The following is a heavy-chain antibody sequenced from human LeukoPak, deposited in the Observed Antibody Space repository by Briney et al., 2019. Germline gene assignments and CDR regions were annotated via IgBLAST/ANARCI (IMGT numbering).Heavy chain of an antibody. Sequence: VASLKLSSKASGYTLTVYYMHWVRQAPGQGREWMGWTNPNIGGTNYAQKFQGRVTMTRDASISTAYMELSRLRSDDTAVYYCARADCSSTSCYGGRNWFDPWGQGTLVTVSS. CDR2: TNPNIGGT. CDR1: GYTLTVYY. D-gene: IGHD2-2*01. V-gene: IGHV1-2*02. J-gene: IGHJ5*02. CDR3: ARADCSSTSCYGGRNWFDP.